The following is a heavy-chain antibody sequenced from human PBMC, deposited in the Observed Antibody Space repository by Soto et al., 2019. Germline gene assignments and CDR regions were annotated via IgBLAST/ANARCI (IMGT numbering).Heavy chain of an antibody. CDR3: ARVQQLAWFDP. Sequence: GASVKVSCKASGYTFTSYGISWVRQAPGQGLEWMGWISAYNGNTNYAQKLQGRVTMTTDTSTSTAYMELRSLRPDDTAVYCCARVQQLAWFDPWGQGTLVTVSS. D-gene: IGHD6-13*01. V-gene: IGHV1-18*04. CDR1: GYTFTSYG. J-gene: IGHJ5*02. CDR2: ISAYNGNT.